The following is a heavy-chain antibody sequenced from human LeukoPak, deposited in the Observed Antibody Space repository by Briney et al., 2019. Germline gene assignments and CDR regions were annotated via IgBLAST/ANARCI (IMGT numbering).Heavy chain of an antibody. V-gene: IGHV4-59*13. CDR1: GGSMRNYY. Sequence: PSETLSLTCTVSGGSMRNYYWSWIRQPPGKGLEWIGYVYCTGSTSYNPSLETRVSTSFDTSKNQFSLKVTSVTAADTAVYFCARSVREGYAYGFGYWGQGILVTVSS. J-gene: IGHJ4*02. CDR3: ARSVREGYAYGFGY. D-gene: IGHD3-16*01. CDR2: VYCTGST.